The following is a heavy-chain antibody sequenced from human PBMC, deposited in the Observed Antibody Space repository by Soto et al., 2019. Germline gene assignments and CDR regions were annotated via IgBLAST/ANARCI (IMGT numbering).Heavy chain of an antibody. J-gene: IGHJ6*03. D-gene: IGHD6-19*01. CDR1: GGSISSSSYY. V-gene: IGHV4-39*01. CDR2: IYYSGST. CDR3: ARTSSCLYSDYYYYTHF. Sequence: SETLSVTCTVSGGSISSSSYYWGWIRQPPGKGLEWIGSIYYSGSTYYNPSLKSRVTISVDTSKNQFSLKLSSVTAADTAVYYCARTSSCLYSDYYYYTHFSGKGTT.